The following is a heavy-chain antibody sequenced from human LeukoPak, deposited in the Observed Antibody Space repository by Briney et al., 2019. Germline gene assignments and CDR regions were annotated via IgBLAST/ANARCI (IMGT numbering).Heavy chain of an antibody. V-gene: IGHV1-69*02. J-gene: IGHJ4*02. CDR3: ASGRDGYIDYFDY. CDR1: GGTFSSYT. CDR2: IIPILGIA. Sequence: ASVKVSCKASGGTFSSYTISWVRQAPGQGLEWMGRIIPILGIANYAQKFQGRVTITADKSTSTAYMELCSLRSEDTAVYYCASGRDGYIDYFDYWGQGTLVTVSS. D-gene: IGHD5-24*01.